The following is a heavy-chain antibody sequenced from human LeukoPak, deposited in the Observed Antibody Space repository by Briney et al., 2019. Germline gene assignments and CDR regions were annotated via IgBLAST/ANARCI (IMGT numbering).Heavy chain of an antibody. CDR2: FDPEDDEK. CDR3: AADVSTGYSDH. Sequence: GASVKVFLIVSGYMFTELSILRVRQAPGKGLEWMGGFDPEDDEKMYAQKFQGRVTMTEDTSTDTAYMELSSLRSEDTDVYYCAADVSTGYSDHWG. J-gene: IGHJ2*01. CDR1: GYMFTELS. D-gene: IGHD3-9*01. V-gene: IGHV1-24*01.